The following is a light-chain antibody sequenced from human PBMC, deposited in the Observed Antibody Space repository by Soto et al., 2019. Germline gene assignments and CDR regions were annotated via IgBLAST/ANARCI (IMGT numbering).Light chain of an antibody. V-gene: IGKV3-20*01. CDR3: KQYGSSPPYT. Sequence: EIVLTQSPGTLSLSPGERATLSCRASQSVSSSYLAWYQQKPGQAPRLLIYGASSRATGIPDRFSGSGSGTDFTLTISRLEPEDLAVYYCKQYGSSPPYTFGQGTKLEIK. CDR1: QSVSSSY. J-gene: IGKJ2*01. CDR2: GAS.